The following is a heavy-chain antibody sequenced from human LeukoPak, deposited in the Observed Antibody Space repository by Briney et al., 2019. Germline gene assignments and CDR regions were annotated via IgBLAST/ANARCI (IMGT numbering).Heavy chain of an antibody. CDR1: GYTVTSYA. CDR3: ARDPSSGTYDNWFDP. V-gene: IGHV7-4-1*02. Sequence: GASVKVSCKASGYTVTSYAMNWVRQAPGQGLEWMGWINTNTGNPTYAQGFTGRFVFSLDTSVSTAYLQISSLKAEDTAVYYCARDPSSGTYDNWFDPWGQGTLVSVSS. D-gene: IGHD1-26*01. CDR2: INTNTGNP. J-gene: IGHJ5*02.